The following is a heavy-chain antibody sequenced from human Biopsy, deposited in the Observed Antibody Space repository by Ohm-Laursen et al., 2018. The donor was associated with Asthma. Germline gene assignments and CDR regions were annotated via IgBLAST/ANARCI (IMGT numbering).Heavy chain of an antibody. CDR3: AKDVFPGWELRRGSDY. CDR1: VFTFCNSG. V-gene: IGHV3-30*18. Sequence: SLTLSRAAAVFTFCNSGMHWVRPSPRKGPDWVPVMSFYGSNKNYTDSVKGRFTISRDNSRNTLHLQMNSLRAEDTAVYYCAKDVFPGWELRRGSDYWGQGTLVTVSS. CDR2: MSFYGSNK. D-gene: IGHD1-26*01. J-gene: IGHJ4*02.